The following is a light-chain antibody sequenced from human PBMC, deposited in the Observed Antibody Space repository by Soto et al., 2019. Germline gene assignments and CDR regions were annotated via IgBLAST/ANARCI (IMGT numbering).Light chain of an antibody. V-gene: IGLV1-47*01. Sequence: VVTQPPSVSGTPGQRVTISCSGGISNIGTNYVHWFQQLPGTAPKVLSIRDNQRPSGVPDRFSGSKSGTSASLAISGLQSADEAEYYCAAWDDTVRSDVFGTGTKLTVL. CDR3: AAWDDTVRSDV. J-gene: IGLJ1*01. CDR1: ISNIGTNY. CDR2: RDN.